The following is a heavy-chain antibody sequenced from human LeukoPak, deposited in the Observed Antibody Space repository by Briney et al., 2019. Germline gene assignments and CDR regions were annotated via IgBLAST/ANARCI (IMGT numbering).Heavy chain of an antibody. CDR1: GFTFSNYG. J-gene: IGHJ4*02. CDR2: IRYDGSNT. Sequence: GGSLRLSCAASGFTFSNYGMHWVRQAPGKGLEWVAFIRYDGSNTFHADSVKGRFTISRDNSKNTLYLQMNSLRPEDTALYYCAKDSAAYYDSGYYFDYWGQRTLVTVSS. D-gene: IGHD3-22*01. CDR3: AKDSAAYYDSGYYFDY. V-gene: IGHV3-30*02.